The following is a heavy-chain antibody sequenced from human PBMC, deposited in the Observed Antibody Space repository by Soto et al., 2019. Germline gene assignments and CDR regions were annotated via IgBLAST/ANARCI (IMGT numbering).Heavy chain of an antibody. Sequence: EVQLVESGGGLVQPGRSLRLSCAASGFTFDDYAMHWVRQAPGKGLEWVSGISWNSGSIGYADSVKGPFTISRDNAKNSLYLQMNSLRAEDTALYYCAKDSTPLLTWVDCYGQGTLVTVSS. V-gene: IGHV3-9*01. J-gene: IGHJ4*02. CDR2: ISWNSGSI. CDR3: AKDSTPLLTWVDC. CDR1: GFTFDDYA. D-gene: IGHD3-10*01.